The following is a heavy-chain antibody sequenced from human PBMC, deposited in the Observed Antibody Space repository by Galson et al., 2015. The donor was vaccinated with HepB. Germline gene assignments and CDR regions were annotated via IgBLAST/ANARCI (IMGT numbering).Heavy chain of an antibody. CDR2: MNPDNGNT. CDR1: GYTFTNND. D-gene: IGHD4-11*01. J-gene: IGHJ6*03. V-gene: IGHV1-8*02. CDR3: VRVGLRLPGYYYYMDV. Sequence: SVKVSCKASGYTFTNNDINWVRQATGQGLEWVGWMNPDNGNTGSAQKFQGRISMTRDTSISTAYMELSSLGSDDTAVYFCVRVGLRLPGYYYYMDVWGKGTTVTVSS.